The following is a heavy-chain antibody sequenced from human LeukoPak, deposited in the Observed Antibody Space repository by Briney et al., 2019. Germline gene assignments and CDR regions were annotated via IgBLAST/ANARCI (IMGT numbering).Heavy chain of an antibody. J-gene: IGHJ4*02. V-gene: IGHV3-23*01. D-gene: IGHD6-13*01. CDR2: ISGSGGST. CDR1: GVTFSSYA. Sequence: PGGSLRLSCAASGVTFSSYAMSWVRQAPGKGLEWVSAISGSGGSTYYADSVKGRFTISRDNSKNTLYLQMNSLRAEDTAVYYCAKAAGVVIAAAGRFDYWGQGTLVTVSS. CDR3: AKAAGVVIAAAGRFDY.